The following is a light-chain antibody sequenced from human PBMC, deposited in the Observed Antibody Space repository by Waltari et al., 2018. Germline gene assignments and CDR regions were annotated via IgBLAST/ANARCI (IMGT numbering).Light chain of an antibody. CDR3: CSYTASSTWV. CDR2: DVS. Sequence: QSALTQPASVSGSPGQSITISCTGTSSDIGGYDYVSWYQQYPGKAPKLMIHDVSKRPSGVSHRFSCSKSGDTASLTISGLQAEDEADYYCCSYTASSTWVFGGGTRVTVL. J-gene: IGLJ3*02. V-gene: IGLV2-14*03. CDR1: SSDIGGYDY.